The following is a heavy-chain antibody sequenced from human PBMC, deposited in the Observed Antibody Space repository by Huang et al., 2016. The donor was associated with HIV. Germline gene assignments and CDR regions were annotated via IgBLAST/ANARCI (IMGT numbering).Heavy chain of an antibody. D-gene: IGHD3-3*01. J-gene: IGHJ4*02. V-gene: IGHV4-59*11. CDR2: IDYSGST. CDR3: ARDHHDFWRGYRRMYFFDH. Sequence: QVQLQESGPGLVKPSETLSLTCTVSGGSISTHDWSWIRQPPGKGLEWIGSIDYSGSTNYSPSRKSRVTILLDTSKNQFSLRVNSVTAADTAMYYCARDHHDFWRGYRRMYFFDHWGQGTLVTVSS. CDR1: GGSISTHD.